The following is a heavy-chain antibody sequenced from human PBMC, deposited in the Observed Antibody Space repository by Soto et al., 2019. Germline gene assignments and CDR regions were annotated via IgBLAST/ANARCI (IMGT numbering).Heavy chain of an antibody. CDR1: GGSISSNSYF. CDR2: VHFRGGT. D-gene: IGHD5-18*01. Sequence: QLQLQESGPGLMKPSETLSLTCSVSGGSISSNSYFCDWIRQSPGKGLEWIGSVHFRGGTYYNPSLKSRVTISVDTSKNPFSLKLTSVTAADRAVYYCARRGPNNSYGYDHRLDPWGQGTLVTVSS. J-gene: IGHJ5*02. CDR3: ARRGPNNSYGYDHRLDP. V-gene: IGHV4-39*01.